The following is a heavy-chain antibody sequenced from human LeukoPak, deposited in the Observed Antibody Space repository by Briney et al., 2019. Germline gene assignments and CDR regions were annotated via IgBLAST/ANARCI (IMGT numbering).Heavy chain of an antibody. CDR2: IYTSGST. J-gene: IGHJ6*02. CDR1: GGSISSYY. Sequence: SETLSLTCTVSGGSISSYYWSWIRRPAGKGLEWIGRIYTSGSTNYNPSLKSRVTMSVDTSKNQFSLKLSSVTAADTAVYYCARIYDSSGYYERGYYYYYGMDVWGQGTTVTVSS. V-gene: IGHV4-4*07. CDR3: ARIYDSSGYYERGYYYYYGMDV. D-gene: IGHD3-22*01.